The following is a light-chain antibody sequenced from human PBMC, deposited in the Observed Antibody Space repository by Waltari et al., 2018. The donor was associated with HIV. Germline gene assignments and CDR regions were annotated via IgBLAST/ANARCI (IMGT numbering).Light chain of an antibody. V-gene: IGLV2-14*03. J-gene: IGLJ1*01. CDR3: SSYTSSNILYV. Sequence: QSALTQPASVAGSPGQSITISCTGTRSDVGDFDYVPLYQQHPGKAPKLISYDVYNRPSGIADRCSGSKSANTASLTISGLQAADEGDYYCSSYTSSNILYVFGTGTKVIVL. CDR1: RSDVGDFDY. CDR2: DVY.